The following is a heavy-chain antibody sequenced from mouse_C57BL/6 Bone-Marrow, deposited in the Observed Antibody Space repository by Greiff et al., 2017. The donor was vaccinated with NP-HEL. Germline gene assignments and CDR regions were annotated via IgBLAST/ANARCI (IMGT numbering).Heavy chain of an antibody. D-gene: IGHD1-1*01. CDR3: TRGGSITTVADWLAY. CDR1: GFTFSSYA. J-gene: IGHJ3*01. Sequence: EVKLMESGEGLVKPGGSLKLSCAASGFTFSSYAMSWVRQTPEKRLEWVAYISSGGDYIYYADTVKGRFTISRDNARNTLYLQMSSLKSEDTAMYYFTRGGSITTVADWLAYGDQGTRVTVSA. V-gene: IGHV5-9-1*02. CDR2: ISSGGDYI.